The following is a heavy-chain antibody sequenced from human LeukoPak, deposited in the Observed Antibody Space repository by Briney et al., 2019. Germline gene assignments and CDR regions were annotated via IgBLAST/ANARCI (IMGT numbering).Heavy chain of an antibody. CDR3: ARGIAAAGENNWFDP. Sequence: ASVKVSCKAFGYTFTSNYMHWVRQAPGQGPEWMGVISPSGGSTTYAQKFQGRVTLTRDMSTSTDYLELSSLRSEDTAVYYCARGIAAAGENNWFDPWGQGTLVTVSS. J-gene: IGHJ5*02. CDR1: GYTFTSNY. V-gene: IGHV1-46*01. CDR2: ISPSGGST. D-gene: IGHD6-13*01.